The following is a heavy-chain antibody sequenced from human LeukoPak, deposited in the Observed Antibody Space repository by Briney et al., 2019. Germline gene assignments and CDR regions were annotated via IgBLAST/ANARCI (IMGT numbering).Heavy chain of an antibody. J-gene: IGHJ6*02. CDR2: ISSSSSYI. CDR1: GFTFSSYS. Sequence: NPGGSLRLSCAASGFTFSSYSMNWVRQAPGKGLEWVSSISSSSSYIYYADSVKGRFTISRDNSKNTLYLQMNSLRAEDTAVYYCARENFRARGFYYGMDVWGQGTTVTVSS. CDR3: ARENFRARGFYYGMDV. V-gene: IGHV3-21*01.